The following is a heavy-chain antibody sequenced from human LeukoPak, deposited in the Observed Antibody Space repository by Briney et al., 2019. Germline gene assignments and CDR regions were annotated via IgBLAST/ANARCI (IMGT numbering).Heavy chain of an antibody. CDR1: GYTFTSYY. Sequence: ASVKVSCKASGYTFTSYYMHWVRQAPGQGLEWMGIINPSGGSTSYAQKFQGRVTMTRDMSTSTVYMELSSLRSEDTAVYYCARDEIAARPLDAFDIWVQGTMVTVSS. V-gene: IGHV1-46*01. CDR2: INPSGGST. J-gene: IGHJ3*02. D-gene: IGHD6-6*01. CDR3: ARDEIAARPLDAFDI.